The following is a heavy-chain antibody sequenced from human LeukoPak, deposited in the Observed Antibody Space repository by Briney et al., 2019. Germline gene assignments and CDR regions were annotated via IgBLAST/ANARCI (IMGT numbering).Heavy chain of an antibody. J-gene: IGHJ4*02. V-gene: IGHV1-18*01. CDR3: ARGVGQTTGTTGGYYFDF. Sequence: ASVTVSCKASGYTCTNYGITWVRQAPGQGLEWMGWISAYNGNTNYAQKFQGRVTMTTDTSTTTAYMELRSLRSDDTAVYYCARGVGQTTGTTGGYYFDFWGQGTLVTVSS. CDR1: GYTCTNYG. CDR2: ISAYNGNT. D-gene: IGHD1-1*01.